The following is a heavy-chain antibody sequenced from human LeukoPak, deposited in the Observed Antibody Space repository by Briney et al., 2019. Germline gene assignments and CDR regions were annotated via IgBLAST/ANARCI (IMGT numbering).Heavy chain of an antibody. D-gene: IGHD2-15*01. V-gene: IGHV1-24*01. CDR1: GYTLTELS. CDR2: FDPEDGET. Sequence: ASVKVSCKVSGYTLTELSMHWVRQAPGKGLEWMGGFDPEDGETIYAQKFQGRVTMIEDTSTDTAYMELSSLRSEDTAVYYCATGLIVVSFDYWGQGTLVTVSS. CDR3: ATGLIVVSFDY. J-gene: IGHJ4*02.